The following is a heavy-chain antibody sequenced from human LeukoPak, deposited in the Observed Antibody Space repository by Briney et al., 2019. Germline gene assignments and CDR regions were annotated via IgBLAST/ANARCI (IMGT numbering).Heavy chain of an antibody. Sequence: GGSLRLSCAASGFTFSSYSMNWVRQAPGKGLEWVSSISSSSSYIYYADSVKGRFTISRDNAKNSLYLQMNSLRAEDTAVYYCARFRGSGGTSDYWGQGTLVTVSS. V-gene: IGHV3-21*01. J-gene: IGHJ4*02. D-gene: IGHD2-15*01. CDR2: ISSSSSYI. CDR3: ARFRGSGGTSDY. CDR1: GFTFSSYS.